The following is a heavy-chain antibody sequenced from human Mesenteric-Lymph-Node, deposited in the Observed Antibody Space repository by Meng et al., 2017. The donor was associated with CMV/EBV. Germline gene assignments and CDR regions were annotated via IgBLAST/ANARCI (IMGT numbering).Heavy chain of an antibody. Sequence: GESLKISCAASGFTFHTYAMSWVRQAPGKGLEWVSGISVNGQKSYVADSVKGRFTIARDNSKNTLYLQMNSLRAEDTAVYYCASQSIAYYYYYGMDGRGQGTTVTVSS. CDR3: ASQSIAYYYYYGMDG. V-gene: IGHV3-23*01. CDR2: ISVNGQKS. J-gene: IGHJ6*02. CDR1: GFTFHTYA.